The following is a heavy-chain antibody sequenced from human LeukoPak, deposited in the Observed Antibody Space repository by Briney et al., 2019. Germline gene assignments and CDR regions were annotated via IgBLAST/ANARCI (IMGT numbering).Heavy chain of an antibody. CDR2: FDPEDGET. V-gene: IGHV1-24*01. CDR1: GYTLTELS. D-gene: IGHD2-2*01. J-gene: IGHJ6*02. Sequence: ASVKVSCKVAGYTLTELSMHWVRHPPGKGLGWVGGFDPEDGETIYAQKFQGRVTMTEDTSTDTAYMELSSLRSEDTAVYYCATGEVPASIWRYYYGMDVWGQGTTVTVSS. CDR3: ATGEVPASIWRYYYGMDV.